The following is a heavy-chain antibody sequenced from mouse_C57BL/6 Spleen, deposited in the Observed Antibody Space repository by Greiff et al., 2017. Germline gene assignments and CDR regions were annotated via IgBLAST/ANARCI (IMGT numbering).Heavy chain of an antibody. CDR2: IYPRDGST. CDR3: SMNYNYCSSYVAY. V-gene: IGHV1-78*01. D-gene: IGHD1-1*01. Sequence: QVQLQQSDAELVKPGASVKISCKVSGYTFTDHTIHWMKQRPEQGLEWIGYIYPRDGSTKYNEKFKGKATLTADKSSSTAYMHLNSLTSEASAVYFFSMNYNYCSSYVAYWGQGTLVTVS. J-gene: IGHJ3*01. CDR1: GYTFTDHT.